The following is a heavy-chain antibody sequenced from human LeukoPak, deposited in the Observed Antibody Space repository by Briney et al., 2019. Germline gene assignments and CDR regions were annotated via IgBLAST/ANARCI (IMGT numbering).Heavy chain of an antibody. J-gene: IGHJ5*02. V-gene: IGHV4-61*02. CDR1: GGSISSSSYY. CDR2: IYTSGST. Sequence: ASETLSLTCTVSGGSISSSSYYWGWIRQPAGKGLEWIGRIYTSGSTNYNPSLKSRVTMSVDTSKNQFSLKLSSVTAADTAVYYCARLHVWFDPWGQGTLVTVSS. CDR3: ARLHVWFDP.